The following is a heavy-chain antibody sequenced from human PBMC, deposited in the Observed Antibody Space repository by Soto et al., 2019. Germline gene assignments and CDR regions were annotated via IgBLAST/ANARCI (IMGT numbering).Heavy chain of an antibody. CDR1: GFTFDDYA. D-gene: IGHD6-13*01. CDR2: INWNSGSK. J-gene: IGHJ1*01. CDR3: VKDESINWYSGHFRH. V-gene: IGHV3-9*01. Sequence: GGSLRLSCAASGFTFDDYAMHWVRQVPGKGLKWVSGINWNSGSKGYGDSVKGRFAISRDNAKNSLHLQMNSLSAEDTAFYYCVKDESINWYSGHFRHWGQGTLVTVSS.